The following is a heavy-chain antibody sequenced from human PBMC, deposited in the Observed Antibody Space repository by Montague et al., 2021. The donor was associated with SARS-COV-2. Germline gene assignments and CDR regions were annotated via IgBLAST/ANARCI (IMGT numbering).Heavy chain of an antibody. J-gene: IGHJ4*02. CDR2: IYISGTT. CDR3: ASDEEPGRSADFDY. V-gene: IGHV4-59*01. Sequence: SETLSLTCTVSTVSINNYSRGWIRHPPGKGLEWIGHIYISGTTDSNPSLRSRVPSSMATSRNQFYLKLKSVTTAAPAIYYCASDEEPGRSADFDYWGRGTLVTVSS. CDR1: TVSINNYS. D-gene: IGHD1-26*01.